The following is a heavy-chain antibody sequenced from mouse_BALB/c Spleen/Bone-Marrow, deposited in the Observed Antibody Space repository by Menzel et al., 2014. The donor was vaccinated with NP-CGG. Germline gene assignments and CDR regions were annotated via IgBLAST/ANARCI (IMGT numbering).Heavy chain of an antibody. CDR1: GYTFTHYY. Sequence: QVQLQQSGPELVKPGASVRISCKASGYTFTHYYIHWVKQRPGQGLEWIGWIYPGNVNTKYNEKFKGKATLTADESSSTAYMQLSSLTSEDSAVYFCARDYYGNFLSDCWGQGTTLTVSS. J-gene: IGHJ2*01. D-gene: IGHD2-1*01. V-gene: IGHV1S56*01. CDR2: IYPGNVNT. CDR3: ARDYYGNFLSDC.